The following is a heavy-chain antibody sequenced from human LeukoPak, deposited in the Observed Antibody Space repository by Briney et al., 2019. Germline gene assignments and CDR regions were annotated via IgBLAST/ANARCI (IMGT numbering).Heavy chain of an antibody. CDR3: AKAPPIGYCSSTTCYFDY. D-gene: IGHD2-2*01. J-gene: IGHJ4*02. CDR2: ISVSGDTT. Sequence: GGSLRLSCAASGFTFSDYYMSWIRKAPGTGLDLVSAISVSGDTTYYADSVKGRFTISRDNSKNTLYLQMNSLRAEDTALYYCAKAPPIGYCSSTTCYFDYWGQGTLVTVSS. CDR1: GFTFSDYY. V-gene: IGHV3-23*01.